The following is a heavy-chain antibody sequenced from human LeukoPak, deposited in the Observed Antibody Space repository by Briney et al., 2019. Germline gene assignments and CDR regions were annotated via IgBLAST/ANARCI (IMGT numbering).Heavy chain of an antibody. Sequence: GASVKVSCKAPGGTFSSYAISWVRQAPGQGLEWMGGIIPIFGTANYAQKFQGRVTITADESTSTAYMELSSLRSEDTAVYYCARDRANTLDYWGQGTLVTVSS. CDR1: GGTFSSYA. J-gene: IGHJ4*02. CDR2: IIPIFGTA. V-gene: IGHV1-69*13. D-gene: IGHD2/OR15-2a*01. CDR3: ARDRANTLDY.